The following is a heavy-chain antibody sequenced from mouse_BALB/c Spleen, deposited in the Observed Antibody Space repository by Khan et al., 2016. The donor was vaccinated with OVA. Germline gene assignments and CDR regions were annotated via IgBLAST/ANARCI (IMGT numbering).Heavy chain of an antibody. Sequence: VQLQESGPGLVKPSQSLSLTCTVTGYSITANYACDWIRQLPGNKLGWVGYISYSGSTSYNPSLKSRISITRDTSKNQFFLQLHSVTTEDTATYYCARKDCWGYGVAYWGQGTLVTVSS. CDR3: ARKDCWGYGVAY. CDR2: ISYSGST. V-gene: IGHV3-2*02. CDR1: GYSITANYA. J-gene: IGHJ3*01. D-gene: IGHD1-1*02.